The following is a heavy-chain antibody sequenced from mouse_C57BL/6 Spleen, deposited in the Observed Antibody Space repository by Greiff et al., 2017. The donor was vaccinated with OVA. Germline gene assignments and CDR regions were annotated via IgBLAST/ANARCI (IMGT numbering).Heavy chain of an antibody. J-gene: IGHJ2*01. CDR2: IYPGSGNT. D-gene: IGHD3-2*02. CDR3: ARSTAQSFFDY. CDR1: GYTFTDYY. Sequence: QVQLKQSGAELVRPGASVKLSCKASGYTFTDYYINWVKQRPGQGLEWIARIYPGSGNTYYNEKFKGKATLTAEKSSSPAYMQLSSLTSEDSAVYFCARSTAQSFFDYWGQGTTLTVSS. V-gene: IGHV1-76*01.